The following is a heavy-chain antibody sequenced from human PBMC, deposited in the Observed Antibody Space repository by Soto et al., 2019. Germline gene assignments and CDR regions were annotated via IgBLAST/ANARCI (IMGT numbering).Heavy chain of an antibody. Sequence: GGSLRLSCAASGFMFSNYAMTWVRQAPGKGLEWVSVISSLGGSTFYADSVKGRFTISRDNSKNTLYLQMNSLRTEDTAVYYCAKEEGSTWYPTDHWGQGTLVTVSS. V-gene: IGHV3-23*01. D-gene: IGHD6-13*01. CDR1: GFMFSNYA. CDR3: AKEEGSTWYPTDH. CDR2: ISSLGGST. J-gene: IGHJ4*02.